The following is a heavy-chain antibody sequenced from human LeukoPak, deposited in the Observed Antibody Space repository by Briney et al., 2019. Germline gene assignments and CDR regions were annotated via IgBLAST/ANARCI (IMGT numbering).Heavy chain of an antibody. V-gene: IGHV3-74*01. CDR3: ARGGSILVVYVDHFDY. J-gene: IGHJ4*02. D-gene: IGHD2-8*02. CDR1: GFTFSSYW. CDR2: INSDGSST. Sequence: GGSLRLSCAASGFTFSSYWMHWVRQAPGKGLVWVSRINSDGSSTSYADSVKGRFTISRDNAKNTLYLQMNSLRAEDTAVYYCARGGSILVVYVDHFDYWGQGTLVTVSS.